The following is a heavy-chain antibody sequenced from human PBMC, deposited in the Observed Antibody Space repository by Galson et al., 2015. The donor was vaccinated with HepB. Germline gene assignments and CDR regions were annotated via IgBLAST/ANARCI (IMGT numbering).Heavy chain of an antibody. V-gene: IGHV1-69*04. J-gene: IGHJ5*02. CDR3: ARDSSGWYRGPLGWFDP. Sequence: SVKVSCKASGGTFSSYAISWVRQAPGQGLEWMGRVIPILGIANYAQKFQGRVTITADKSTSTAYMELCSLRSEDTAVYYCARDSSGWYRGPLGWFDPWGQGTLVTVAS. D-gene: IGHD6-19*01. CDR1: GGTFSSYA. CDR2: VIPILGIA.